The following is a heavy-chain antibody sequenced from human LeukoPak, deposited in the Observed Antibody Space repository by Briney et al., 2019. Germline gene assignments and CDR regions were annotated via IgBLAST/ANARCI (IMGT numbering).Heavy chain of an antibody. Sequence: GGSLRLSCAASGFTFSTSWMTWIRQAPGKGLEWVASMNQDGSEIHYVDSVKGRFTISRDNAKNSLFLQMSSLTADDTAVHYCVRAHHPGGWFDPWGQGTLVTVSS. J-gene: IGHJ5*02. CDR1: GFTFSTSW. V-gene: IGHV3-7*04. CDR3: VRAHHPGGWFDP. D-gene: IGHD3-10*01. CDR2: MNQDGSEI.